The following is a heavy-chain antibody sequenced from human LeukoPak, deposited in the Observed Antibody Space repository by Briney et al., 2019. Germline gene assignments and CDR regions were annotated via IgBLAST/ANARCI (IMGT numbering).Heavy chain of an antibody. CDR2: IYYSGST. CDR1: GGSLSNYY. CDR3: ARAGGSRFDP. V-gene: IGHV4-59*01. J-gene: IGHJ5*02. D-gene: IGHD2-15*01. Sequence: SETLSLTCTVSGGSLSNYYWSWIRQYPGQGLEWIGYIYYSGSTTYNPSLKSRVTISVDTSKNQFSLKLTSVTAADAAVYYCARAGGSRFDPWGQGILVTVSS.